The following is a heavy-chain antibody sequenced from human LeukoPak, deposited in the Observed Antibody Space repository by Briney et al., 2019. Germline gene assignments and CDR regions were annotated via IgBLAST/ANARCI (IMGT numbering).Heavy chain of an antibody. CDR3: AKGSHYYYGSGPMGY. CDR2: ISWDGGST. CDR1: GFTFDDYA. D-gene: IGHD3-10*01. V-gene: IGHV3-43D*04. Sequence: PGGSLRLSCAASGFTFDDYAMHWVRQAPGKGLEWVSLISWDGGSTYYADSVKGRFTISRDNSKNSLYLQMNSLRAEDTALYYCAKGSHYYYGSGPMGYWCQGTLVTVSS. J-gene: IGHJ4*02.